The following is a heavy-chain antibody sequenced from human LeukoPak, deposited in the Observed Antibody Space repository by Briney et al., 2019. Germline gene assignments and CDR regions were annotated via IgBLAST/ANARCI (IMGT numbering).Heavy chain of an antibody. CDR1: GFTFSNYV. Sequence: GGSLGLSCAASGFTFSNYVMHWVRQAPGKGLEWVAVISYDGSNKNYADSVKGRFTISRDNSKNTLYLHMSSLRAEDTAVYYCARDYSSGWYSSCFDYWGQGTLVTVSS. D-gene: IGHD6-19*01. CDR3: ARDYSSGWYSSCFDY. J-gene: IGHJ4*02. CDR2: ISYDGSNK. V-gene: IGHV3-30-3*01.